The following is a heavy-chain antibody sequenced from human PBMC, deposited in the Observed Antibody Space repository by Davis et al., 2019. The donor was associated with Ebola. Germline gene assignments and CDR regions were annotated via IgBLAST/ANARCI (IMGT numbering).Heavy chain of an antibody. Sequence: SETLSLTCAVYGGSFSGYFWTWIRQPSGKGPEWIGEINHGGSTNYNPSLKSRVTISVDASKNQFSLKLTSVTAADTAVYYCARQTTVPSDYFDYWGQGALVTVSS. CDR3: ARQTTVPSDYFDY. J-gene: IGHJ4*02. D-gene: IGHD4-11*01. CDR2: INHGGST. V-gene: IGHV4-34*01. CDR1: GGSFSGYF.